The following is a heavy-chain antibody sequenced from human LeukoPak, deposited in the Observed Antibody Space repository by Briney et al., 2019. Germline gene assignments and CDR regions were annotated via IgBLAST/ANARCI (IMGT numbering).Heavy chain of an antibody. CDR2: INPNSGGT. CDR3: ARGDSITYYYYGMDV. V-gene: IGHV1-2*02. J-gene: IGHJ6*02. CDR1: GYTFTGYY. D-gene: IGHD2/OR15-2a*01. Sequence: ASVKVSCKASGYTFTGYYMHWVRQAPGQGLEWMGWINPNSGGTNYAQKFQGRVTMTRDTSISTAYMELSRLRSDDTAVYYCARGDSITYYYYGMDVWGQGTTVIVSS.